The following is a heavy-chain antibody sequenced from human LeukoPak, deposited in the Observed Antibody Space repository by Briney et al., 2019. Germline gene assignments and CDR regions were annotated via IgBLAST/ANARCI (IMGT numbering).Heavy chain of an antibody. J-gene: IGHJ4*02. CDR2: INPSGGST. D-gene: IGHD6-6*01. CDR3: ARDPSSGGIAARFDY. V-gene: IGHV1-46*01. CDR1: GYTFTSYY. Sequence: ASVRVSSKASGYTFTSYYMHWVRQAPAQGLEWMGIINPSGGSTSYAQKFQGRVTMTRDTSTSTVYMELSSLRSEDTAVYYCARDPSSGGIAARFDYWGQGTLVTVSS.